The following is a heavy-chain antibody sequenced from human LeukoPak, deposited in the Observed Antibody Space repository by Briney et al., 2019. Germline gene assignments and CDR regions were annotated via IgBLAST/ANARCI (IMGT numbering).Heavy chain of an antibody. CDR2: INSSSSYI. V-gene: IGHV3-21*01. CDR1: GFTFSSYS. Sequence: GGSLRLSCAASGFTFSSYSMNWVRQAPGKGLEWVSSINSSSSYIYYAGSVKGRFTISRDNAKNSLYLQMNSLRAEDTAVYYCARDLVGDYVPYYFDYWGQGTLVTVSS. J-gene: IGHJ4*02. D-gene: IGHD4-17*01. CDR3: ARDLVGDYVPYYFDY.